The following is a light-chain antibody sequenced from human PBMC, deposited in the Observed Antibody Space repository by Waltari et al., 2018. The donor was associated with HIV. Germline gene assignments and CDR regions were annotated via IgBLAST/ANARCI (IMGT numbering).Light chain of an antibody. CDR3: QQYYSPPGWT. CDR1: QSVLYRSNNENY. Sequence: DIVMTQSPDSLAVSLGERATINCKSSQSVLYRSNNENYLAWYQQKPGQPPKLLIYWASTRESGVPDRFSGSGSGTDFTLTISSLQAEDVAVYYCQQYYSPPGWTFGQGTKVEIK. CDR2: WAS. V-gene: IGKV4-1*01. J-gene: IGKJ1*01.